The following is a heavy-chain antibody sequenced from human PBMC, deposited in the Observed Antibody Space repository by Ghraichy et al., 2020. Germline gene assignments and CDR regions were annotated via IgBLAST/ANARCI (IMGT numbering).Heavy chain of an antibody. CDR1: GDSINDYY. CDR3: ARGESATYFD. CDR2: IYYSGRA. V-gene: IGHV4-59*01. D-gene: IGHD1-26*01. Sequence: SETLSLTCTVSGDSINDYYWSWIRQPPGKGLEWIGYIYYSGRADYNPSLKGRVAISVDRPKNQFSLKLNSVTAADTATYYCARGESATYFDWGPGTLVTVSS. J-gene: IGHJ4*02.